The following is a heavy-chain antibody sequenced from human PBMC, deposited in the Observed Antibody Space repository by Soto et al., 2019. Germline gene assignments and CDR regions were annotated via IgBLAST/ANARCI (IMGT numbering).Heavy chain of an antibody. J-gene: IGHJ4*02. CDR1: GFNFSTTW. CDR2: IKSDGSGI. CDR3: WSSPHDY. V-gene: IGHV3-74*01. Sequence: GGSLILSCAASGFNFSTTWMHWVRQAPGKGLVWVSRIKSDGSGISYADSVKGRFTISRDNAKNTLFLQMNSLRAEDTAVYYCWSSPHDYWGQGTVVTVSS.